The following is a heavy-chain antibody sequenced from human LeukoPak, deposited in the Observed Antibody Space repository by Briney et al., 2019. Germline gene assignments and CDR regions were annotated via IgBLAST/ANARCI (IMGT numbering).Heavy chain of an antibody. J-gene: IGHJ6*02. CDR1: GYTFTSYY. D-gene: IGHD4-11*01. Sequence: ASVKVSCKASGYTFTSYYMHWVRQAPGQGLEWMGGIIPIFGTANYAQKFQGRVTITADESTSTAYMELSSLRSEDTAVYYCARDGPVTHSRGMDVWGQGTTVTVSS. CDR2: IIPIFGTA. CDR3: ARDGPVTHSRGMDV. V-gene: IGHV1-69*13.